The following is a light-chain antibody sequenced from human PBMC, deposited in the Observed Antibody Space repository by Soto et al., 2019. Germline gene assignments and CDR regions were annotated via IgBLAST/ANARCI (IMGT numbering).Light chain of an antibody. V-gene: IGKV1-27*01. CDR2: GAS. Sequence: DIQMTQSPSSLSASVGDRVTITCRASQGISNYLAWYQQKPGKVPELLIYGASTLKSGVPSRFSGSGSGTDFTLTISSLQPEDVANYYCQQYNSAPFTFGPGTKVDIK. J-gene: IGKJ3*01. CDR1: QGISNY. CDR3: QQYNSAPFT.